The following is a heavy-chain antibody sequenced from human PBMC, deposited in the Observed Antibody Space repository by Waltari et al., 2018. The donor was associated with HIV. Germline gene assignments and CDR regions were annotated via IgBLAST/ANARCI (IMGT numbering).Heavy chain of an antibody. V-gene: IGHV1-2*02. CDR2: INPNSGGT. D-gene: IGHD2-8*02. Sequence: QVQLVQSGAEVKKPVASVKVSCKASEYSFTAFYIHWLRQAPGQGLEWMRRINPNSGGTTYARKGQGRVTMTMDTSIATAYMDLTTLTSDDTAIYYCARSSHFTGNCQVYYYYYYGMDVWGQGTTVTVSS. CDR1: EYSFTAFY. J-gene: IGHJ6*02. CDR3: ARSSHFTGNCQVYYYYYYGMDV.